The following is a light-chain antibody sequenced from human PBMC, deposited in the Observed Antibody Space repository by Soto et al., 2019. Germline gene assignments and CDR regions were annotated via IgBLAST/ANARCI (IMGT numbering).Light chain of an antibody. CDR1: QSVSSSY. CDR2: GAS. CDR3: QQYGSSGT. Sequence: EIVLTQSPGTLSLSPGERATLSCRASQSVSSSYLAWYQQKPGQAPRLLIYGASSRATGIPDRFSGSGSGTDFPLTNSRLEPEDFAVYYCQQYGSSGTFGQGTKV. V-gene: IGKV3-20*01. J-gene: IGKJ1*01.